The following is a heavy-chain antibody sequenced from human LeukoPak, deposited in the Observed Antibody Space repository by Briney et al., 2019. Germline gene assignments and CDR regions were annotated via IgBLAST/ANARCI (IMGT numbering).Heavy chain of an antibody. J-gene: IGHJ6*02. CDR2: IYYSGST. V-gene: IGHV4-59*01. Sequence: SETLSLTCTVSGGSISSYYWSWIRQPPGKGLQWIGYIYYSGSTNYNPSLKSRVTILVDTSKNQFSLKLSSVTAADTAVYYCARGNTGYYYYGMDVWGQGTTVTVSS. CDR3: ARGNTGYYYYGMDV. CDR1: GGSISSYY.